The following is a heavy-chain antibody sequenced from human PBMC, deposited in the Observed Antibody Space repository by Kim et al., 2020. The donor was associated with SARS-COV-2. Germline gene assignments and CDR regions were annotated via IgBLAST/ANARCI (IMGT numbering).Heavy chain of an antibody. Sequence: SETLSLTCTVSGGSISSYYWSWIRQPPGKGLEWIGYIYYSGSTNYNPSLKSRDTISEDTTKNQFSLKLSSVTAAATAVYYCARTGTLLGLIAYWGQGTLVPVSS. CDR1: GGSISSYY. CDR3: ARTGTLLGLIAY. CDR2: IYYSGST. V-gene: IGHV4-59*12. J-gene: IGHJ4*02. D-gene: IGHD1-1*01.